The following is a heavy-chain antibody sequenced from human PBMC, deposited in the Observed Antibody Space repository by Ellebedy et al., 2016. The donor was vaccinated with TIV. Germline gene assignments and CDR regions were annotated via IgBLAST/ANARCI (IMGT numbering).Heavy chain of an antibody. Sequence: MPSETLSLTCSVSGGSVSSTRYYWAWIRQPPGKGLEYIGSVYYSGSPYYNPSFKSRVTLSADTSKNQFSLNLRTVTAADTAVYYCARTDPWQPIDDWGQGILVIVSP. CDR3: ARTDPWQPIDD. V-gene: IGHV4-39*01. J-gene: IGHJ4*02. CDR2: VYYSGSP. CDR1: GGSVSSTRYY. D-gene: IGHD2-21*02.